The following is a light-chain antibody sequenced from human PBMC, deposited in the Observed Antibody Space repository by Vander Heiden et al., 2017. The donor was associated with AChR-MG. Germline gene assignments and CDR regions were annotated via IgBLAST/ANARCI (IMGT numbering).Light chain of an antibody. Sequence: NFMLTQPHPASESPGKTVTISCTRSSGSIASSYVQWYQQRPGSTPTTVIYEDNQRPSGVPDRFSGSIDSSSNSASLTISGLKTEDEADYYCQSYDSSNIWVFGGGTKLTVL. J-gene: IGLJ3*02. CDR2: EDN. CDR1: SGSIASSY. CDR3: QSYDSSNIWV. V-gene: IGLV6-57*01.